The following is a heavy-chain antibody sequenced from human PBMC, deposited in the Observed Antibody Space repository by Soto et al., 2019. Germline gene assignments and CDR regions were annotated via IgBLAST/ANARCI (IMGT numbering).Heavy chain of an antibody. J-gene: IGHJ5*02. CDR2: IYYSGST. CDR1: GGSISSGGYY. Sequence: QVQLQESGPGLVKPSQTLSLTCTVSGGSISSGGYYWTWIRQHPGKGLEWIGYIYYSGSTYYNPSLRSQFTIPEDTLKTQFPLRRGSGPAGDPAVYSGARGGSPGGQGTLSPSPQ. CDR3: ARGGSP. D-gene: IGHD3-16*01. V-gene: IGHV4-31*01.